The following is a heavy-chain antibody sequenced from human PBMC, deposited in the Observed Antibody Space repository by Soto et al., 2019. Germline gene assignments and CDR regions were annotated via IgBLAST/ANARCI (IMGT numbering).Heavy chain of an antibody. J-gene: IGHJ4*02. D-gene: IGHD1-26*01. CDR2: IYYSGST. Sequence: SETQSLTCAVSGGSISSGGYSWSWIRQPPGKGLEWIGYIYYSGSTNYNPSLKSRVTISVDTSKNQFSLKLSSVTAADTAVYYCARRYGGNFDYWGQGTLVTVSS. CDR1: GGSISSGGYS. V-gene: IGHV4-61*08. CDR3: ARRYGGNFDY.